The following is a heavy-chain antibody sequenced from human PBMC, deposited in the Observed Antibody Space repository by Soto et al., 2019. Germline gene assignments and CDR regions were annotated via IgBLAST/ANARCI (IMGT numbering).Heavy chain of an antibody. D-gene: IGHD3-3*01. CDR3: TTGGRDPFLHKKYYDFWYSPPQGNAGFDY. J-gene: IGHJ4*02. CDR1: GFTFSNAW. V-gene: IGHV3-15*07. Sequence: PGGSLRLSCAASGFTFSNAWMNWVRQAPGKGLEWVGRIKSKTDGGTTDYAAPVKGRFTISRDDSKNTLYLQMNSLKTEDTAAYYCTTGGRDPFLHKKYYDFWYSPPQGNAGFDYWGQGTLVTVSS. CDR2: IKSKTDGGTT.